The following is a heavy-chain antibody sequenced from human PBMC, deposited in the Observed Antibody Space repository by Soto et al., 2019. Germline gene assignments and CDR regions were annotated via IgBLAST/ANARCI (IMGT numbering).Heavy chain of an antibody. CDR3: ARDDVLCDGGRCYGVPLYV. CDR2: IQSGGPT. J-gene: IGHJ6*04. Sequence: GGSLRLSCAASGFTASSKYMSWVRQAPGKGLEWVSLIQSGGPTCYADSVKGRFTISRDTSENTLHLQMDSLRAEDTAVYYCARDDVLCDGGRCYGVPLYVWGKGTTVTVSS. CDR1: GFTASSKY. D-gene: IGHD2-15*01. V-gene: IGHV3-66*01.